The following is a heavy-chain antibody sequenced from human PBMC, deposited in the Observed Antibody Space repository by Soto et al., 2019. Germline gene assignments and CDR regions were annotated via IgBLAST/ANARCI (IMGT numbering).Heavy chain of an antibody. CDR2: IIPVLGVA. CDR3: ARSGVAAPGTLCN. V-gene: IGHV1-69*02. D-gene: IGHD6-13*01. J-gene: IGHJ4*02. CDR1: GGTFNGYT. Sequence: QVQLVHSGAEVKKPGSSVKFSCRASGGTFNGYTINWVRQAPGHGPEWLGRIIPVLGVANYAQRFQGRVTITEDKYTSTVYMDLTTMTSEDTSVYYCARSGVAAPGTLCNWGQGPLYTVYS.